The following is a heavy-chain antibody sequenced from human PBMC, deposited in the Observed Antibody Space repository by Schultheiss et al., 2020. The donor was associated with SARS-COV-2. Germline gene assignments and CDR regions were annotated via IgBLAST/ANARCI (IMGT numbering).Heavy chain of an antibody. V-gene: IGHV3-33*03. CDR3: ATEAWYRSDF. J-gene: IGHJ4*02. Sequence: GGSLRLSCGASGFTFSSFGMHWVRQAPGKGLEWVAKIGRSGFDASATVYADSVRGRFTVSRDDTKRSLFLQMNSLRVEDTAMYYCATEAWYRSDFWGQGVSVTVSS. CDR1: GFTFSSFG. D-gene: IGHD6-13*01. CDR2: IGRSGFDASAT.